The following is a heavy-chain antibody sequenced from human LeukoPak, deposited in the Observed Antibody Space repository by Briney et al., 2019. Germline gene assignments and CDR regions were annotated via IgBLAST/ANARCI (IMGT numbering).Heavy chain of an antibody. J-gene: IGHJ4*02. CDR3: VSLSTRGHSGYGHGDY. Sequence: PGGSLRLSCAASGFTFSSYAMSWVRQAPGKGLEWVSDISGSGTDTYYADSVKGRFTISRDNSKNTLYLQMNSLRAEDTAVYYCVSLSTRGHSGYGHGDYWGQGTLVTVSS. CDR1: GFTFSSYA. CDR2: ISGSGTDT. D-gene: IGHD5-12*01. V-gene: IGHV3-23*01.